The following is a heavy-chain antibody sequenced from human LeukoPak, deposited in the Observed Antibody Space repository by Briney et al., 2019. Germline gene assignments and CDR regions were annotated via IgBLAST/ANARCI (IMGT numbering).Heavy chain of an antibody. CDR3: AKDTAYSSGWGPGDGAFDI. CDR2: IIPILGIA. D-gene: IGHD6-19*01. V-gene: IGHV1-69*04. J-gene: IGHJ3*02. CDR1: GGTFSSYA. Sequence: SVKVSCKASGGTFSSYATSWVRQAPGQGLEWMGRIIPILGIANYAQKFQGRVTITADKSTSTAYMELSSLRSEDTAVYYCAKDTAYSSGWGPGDGAFDIWGQGTMVTVSS.